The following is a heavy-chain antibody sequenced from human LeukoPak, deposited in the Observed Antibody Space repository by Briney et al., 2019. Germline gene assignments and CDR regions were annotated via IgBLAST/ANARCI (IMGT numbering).Heavy chain of an antibody. CDR1: GFTFCSYA. V-gene: IGHV3-23*01. Sequence: PGGSLRLSCAASGFTFCSYAMHWVRQAPGKWLEWVSAISGSGGSTYYADSVKGRFTISRDNSKNTLYLQMNSLRAEDTAVYYCAKYYGSGSYKPYDYWGQGTLVTVSS. D-gene: IGHD3-10*01. CDR2: ISGSGGST. CDR3: AKYYGSGSYKPYDY. J-gene: IGHJ4*02.